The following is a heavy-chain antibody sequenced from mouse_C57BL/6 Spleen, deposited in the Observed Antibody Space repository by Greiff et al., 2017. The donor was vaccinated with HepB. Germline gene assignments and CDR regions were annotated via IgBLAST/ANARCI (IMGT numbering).Heavy chain of an antibody. CDR3: ARQDGYDEGYYAMDY. CDR1: GFTFSDYY. D-gene: IGHD2-2*01. J-gene: IGHJ4*01. Sequence: DVKLQESGGGLVQPGGSLKLSCAASGFTFSDYYMYWVRQTPEKRLEWVAYISNGGGSTYYPDTVKGRFTISRDNAKNTLYLQMSRLKSEDTAMYYCARQDGYDEGYYAMDYWGQGTSVTVSS. V-gene: IGHV5-12*01. CDR2: ISNGGGST.